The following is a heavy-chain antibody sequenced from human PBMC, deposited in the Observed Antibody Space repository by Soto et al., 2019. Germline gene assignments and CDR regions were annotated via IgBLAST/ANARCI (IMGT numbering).Heavy chain of an antibody. CDR2: INHSGST. J-gene: IGHJ4*02. Sequence: SETLSLTCAVYGGSFSGYYWSWIRQPPGKGLEWIGEINHSGSTNYNPSLKSRVTISVDTSKNQFSLKLSSVTAADTAVYYCARARSFSYYGSGSSYFDYWGQGTLVTVSS. D-gene: IGHD3-10*01. CDR3: ARARSFSYYGSGSSYFDY. CDR1: GGSFSGYY. V-gene: IGHV4-34*01.